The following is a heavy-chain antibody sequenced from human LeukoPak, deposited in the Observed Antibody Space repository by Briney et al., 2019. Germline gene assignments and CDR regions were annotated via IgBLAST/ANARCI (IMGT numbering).Heavy chain of an antibody. CDR2: INAGNGNI. D-gene: IGHD3-10*01. V-gene: IGHV1-3*01. Sequence: ASVKVSCKASGYTFTSYAMHWVRQAPGQRLEWMGWINAGNGNIKYSQKFQGRVTITRDTSASTAYMELSSLRSEDTAVYYCAREAGPAYGSGSPGDDYFDYWGQGTLVTVSS. CDR1: GYTFTSYA. J-gene: IGHJ4*02. CDR3: AREAGPAYGSGSPGDDYFDY.